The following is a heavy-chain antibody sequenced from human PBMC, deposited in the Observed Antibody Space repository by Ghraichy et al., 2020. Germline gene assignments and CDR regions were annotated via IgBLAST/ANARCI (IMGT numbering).Heavy chain of an antibody. J-gene: IGHJ5*02. CDR3: AREEPSGYFGGLDP. Sequence: ASVKVSCKASGYTFTSYGISWVRQAPGQGLEWMGWISAYNGDTNYAQKLQGRVTMTTDTSTSTAYMELRSLRSDDTAVYYCAREEPSGYFGGLDPWGQGTLVTVAS. D-gene: IGHD3-3*01. V-gene: IGHV1-18*01. CDR1: GYTFTSYG. CDR2: ISAYNGDT.